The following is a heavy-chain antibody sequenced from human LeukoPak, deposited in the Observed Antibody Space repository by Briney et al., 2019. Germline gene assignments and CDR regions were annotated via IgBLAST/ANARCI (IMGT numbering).Heavy chain of an antibody. CDR3: ARDLLGYYSGSFDF. J-gene: IGHJ4*02. V-gene: IGHV4-4*07. CDR1: GGSISSYY. Sequence: SETLSFTCTVSGGSISSYYWSWIRQPAGKGLEWIGRISSSGITNYNPSLKSRVTMSIDTSKNQFSLRLDSVTAADTAVYYCARDLLGYYSGSFDFWGQGTLVTVSS. D-gene: IGHD3-10*01. CDR2: ISSSGIT.